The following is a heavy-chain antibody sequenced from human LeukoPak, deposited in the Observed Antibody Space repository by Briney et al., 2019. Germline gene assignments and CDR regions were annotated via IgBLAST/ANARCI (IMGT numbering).Heavy chain of an antibody. J-gene: IGHJ4*02. V-gene: IGHV3-74*01. Sequence: GGSLRLSCAASGFTFSACWMHWVRQAPGKGLDWVSRVKYDGSTTAYADSVKGRFTISRDNTRNILYLEMNSLRVEDTAVYYCARDLNWLLFDYWGQGALVTVSS. CDR2: VKYDGSTT. D-gene: IGHD3/OR15-3a*01. CDR3: ARDLNWLLFDY. CDR1: GFTFSACW.